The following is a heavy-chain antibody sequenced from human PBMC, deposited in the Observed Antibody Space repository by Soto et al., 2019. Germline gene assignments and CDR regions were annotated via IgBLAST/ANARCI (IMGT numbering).Heavy chain of an antibody. CDR2: IYWDDGK. CDR3: AHRRPPRGRSRGLPYFDS. V-gene: IGHV2-5*02. D-gene: IGHD6-13*01. CDR1: GFSLSTSGVG. J-gene: IGHJ4*02. Sequence: QITLKQSGPTLVKPTQTLTLTCTFSGFSLSTSGVGVGWIRQSPGKALECLALIYWDDGKRYSPSLKSRLPITKDNSKTPVVLTMVNVDPVDTATYYCAHRRPPRGRSRGLPYFDSLGQGNLGPVSS.